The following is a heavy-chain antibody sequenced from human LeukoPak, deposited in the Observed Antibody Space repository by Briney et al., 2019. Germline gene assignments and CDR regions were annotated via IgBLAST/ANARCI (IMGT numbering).Heavy chain of an antibody. CDR3: AKDAPVNIVVVPAANS. CDR2: ISGSGGST. CDR1: GFTFSSYE. V-gene: IGHV3-23*01. D-gene: IGHD2-2*01. Sequence: PGGSLRLSCAASGFTFSSYEMNWVRQAPGKGLEWVSGISGSGGSTYYADSVKGRFTISRDNSKNTLYLQMNSLRAEDTAVYYCAKDAPVNIVVVPAANSWGQGTLVTVSS. J-gene: IGHJ4*02.